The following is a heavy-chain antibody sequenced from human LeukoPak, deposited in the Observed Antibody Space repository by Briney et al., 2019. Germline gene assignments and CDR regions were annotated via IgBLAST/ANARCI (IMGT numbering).Heavy chain of an antibody. CDR3: AREAITIFGVVRTQTTYGPHRFDP. V-gene: IGHV4-59*01. Sequence: SETLSLTCTVSGGSLHNYYWSWIRQPPGKGLEWIGYIDYSGSTNYNPSLKSRVTISVDTSQNQFSLKLSSVTAADTAVYYCAREAITIFGVVRTQTTYGPHRFDPWGQGTLVTVSS. D-gene: IGHD3-3*01. J-gene: IGHJ5*02. CDR1: GGSLHNYY. CDR2: IDYSGST.